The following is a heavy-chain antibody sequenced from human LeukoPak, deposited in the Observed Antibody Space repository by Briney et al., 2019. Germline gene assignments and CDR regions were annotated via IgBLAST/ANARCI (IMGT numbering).Heavy chain of an antibody. V-gene: IGHV4-61*02. J-gene: IGHJ4*02. CDR1: GGSISSDTYY. CDR2: IYTTGST. CDR3: AGAIVGVNFDY. Sequence: SETLSLTCTVSGGSISSDTYYWSWIPQPGGKGLDWIGRIYTTGSTNDNPSLESRVTMSVDTSKNPFCLKPSSVTAAETAVYYCAGAIVGVNFDYWGQGTLVTVSS. D-gene: IGHD3-16*01.